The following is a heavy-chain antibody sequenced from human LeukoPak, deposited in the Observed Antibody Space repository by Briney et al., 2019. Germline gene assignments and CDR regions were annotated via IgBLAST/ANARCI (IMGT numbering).Heavy chain of an antibody. D-gene: IGHD3-16*02. Sequence: GGSLRLSCAASGFTVSSYSMNWVRQAPGKGLEWVSSISSSSSYIYYADSVKGRFTISRDNAKNSLYLQMNSLRAEDTAVYYCARGYNYVWGSYRLRGNFVDYWGQGTLVTVSS. CDR1: GFTVSSYS. CDR2: ISSSSSYI. V-gene: IGHV3-21*01. CDR3: ARGYNYVWGSYRLRGNFVDY. J-gene: IGHJ4*02.